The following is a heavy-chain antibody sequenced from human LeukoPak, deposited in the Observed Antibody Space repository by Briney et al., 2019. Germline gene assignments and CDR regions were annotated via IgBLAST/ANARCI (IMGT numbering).Heavy chain of an antibody. CDR1: GYSISSGYY. Sequence: SETLSLTCADSGYSISSGYYWGWIRQPPGKGLEWIGSIYHSGSTYYNPSLKRRVTISVDTSKNQFSLKLSSVTAADTAVYYCARLGSGYPFWFDPWGQGTLVTVSS. V-gene: IGHV4-38-2*01. CDR3: ARLGSGYPFWFDP. CDR2: IYHSGST. J-gene: IGHJ5*02. D-gene: IGHD5-12*01.